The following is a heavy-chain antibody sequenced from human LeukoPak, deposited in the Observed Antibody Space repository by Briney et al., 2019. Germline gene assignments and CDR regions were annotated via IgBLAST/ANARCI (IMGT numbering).Heavy chain of an antibody. Sequence: GASVKVSCKASGYTFTSYYMHWVRQAPGQGLEWMGIINPSGGSTSYDQQFQGRGTMTREESTSKAYTELRSLRSAAHAGYYCSGVDYYDGFDYWGQGTLVTVSS. CDR3: SGVDYYDGFDY. D-gene: IGHD3-22*01. CDR1: GYTFTSYY. J-gene: IGHJ4*02. CDR2: INPSGGST. V-gene: IGHV1-46*01.